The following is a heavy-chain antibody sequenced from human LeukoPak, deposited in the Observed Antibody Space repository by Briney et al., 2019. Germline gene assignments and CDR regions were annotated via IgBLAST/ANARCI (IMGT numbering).Heavy chain of an antibody. D-gene: IGHD2-15*01. Sequence: SETLSLTCTVSGGSISSYYWSWIRQPAGKGLEWIGRIYTSGSTNYNPSLKSRVTMSVDTSKNQFSLKLSSVTAADTAVYYCARLLYCSGGSCYGGSWFDPWGQGTLVTVSP. V-gene: IGHV4-4*07. CDR2: IYTSGST. CDR3: ARLLYCSGGSCYGGSWFDP. CDR1: GGSISSYY. J-gene: IGHJ5*02.